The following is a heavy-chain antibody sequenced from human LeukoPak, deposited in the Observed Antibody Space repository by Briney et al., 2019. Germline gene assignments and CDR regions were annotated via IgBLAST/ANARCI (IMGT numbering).Heavy chain of an antibody. V-gene: IGHV4-39*07. J-gene: IGHJ5*02. CDR1: GGSISTSNYY. D-gene: IGHD6-13*01. CDR3: ARGLSIAAAGRGEYNWFDP. CDR2: IFYSGST. Sequence: SETLSLTCTVSGGSISTSNYYWGWIRQPPGKGLEWIGNIFYSGSTYYSPSLKSRVTISLDTSRNQFSLKLNSVTAADTAVYYCARGLSIAAAGRGEYNWFDPWGQGTLVTVSS.